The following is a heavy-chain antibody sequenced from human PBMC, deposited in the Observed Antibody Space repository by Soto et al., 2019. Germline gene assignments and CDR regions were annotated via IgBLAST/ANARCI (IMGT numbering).Heavy chain of an antibody. CDR3: AKDRRGFDY. V-gene: IGHV3-23*01. Sequence: PGWSLRLSCAASGFTFSSYAMSWVRQAPGKGLEWVSAISGSGSTTYYADSVKGRFTISRDNSENTLYLQMNSLRAEDTAVYYSAKDRRGFDYWGQGTLVTVSS. CDR1: GFTFSSYA. J-gene: IGHJ4*03. CDR2: ISGSGSTT.